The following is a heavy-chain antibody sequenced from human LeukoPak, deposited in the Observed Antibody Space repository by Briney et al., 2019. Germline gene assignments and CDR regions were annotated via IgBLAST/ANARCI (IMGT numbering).Heavy chain of an antibody. CDR3: ARVRSSGYPPPPAFDY. V-gene: IGHV4-59*01. CDR2: IYYSGST. CDR1: GGXISSYY. D-gene: IGHD3-22*01. J-gene: IGHJ4*02. Sequence: SETLSLTCTVSGGXISSYYCSWIRQPPGKGLEWIGYIYYSGSTNYNPSLKSRVTISVDTSKNQFSLKLSSVTAADTAVYYCARVRSSGYPPPPAFDYWGQGTLVTVSS.